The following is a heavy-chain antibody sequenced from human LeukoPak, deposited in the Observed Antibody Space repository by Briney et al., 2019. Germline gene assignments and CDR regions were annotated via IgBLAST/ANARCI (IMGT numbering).Heavy chain of an antibody. D-gene: IGHD3-9*01. V-gene: IGHV4-30-2*01. CDR1: GGSISSGGYS. Sequence: SQTLSPTCAVSGGSISSGGYSWSWIRQPPGKGLEWIGYIYHSGSTYYNPSLKSRVTISVDRSKNQFSLKLSSVTAADTAVYYCARDNDRANYFNYWGQGTLVTVSS. CDR2: IYHSGST. J-gene: IGHJ4*02. CDR3: ARDNDRANYFNY.